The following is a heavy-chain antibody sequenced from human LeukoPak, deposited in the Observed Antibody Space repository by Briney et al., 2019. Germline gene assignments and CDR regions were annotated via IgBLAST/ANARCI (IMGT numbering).Heavy chain of an antibody. CDR2: IDHRGRT. V-gene: IGHV4-34*01. D-gene: IGHD2-2*01. J-gene: IGHJ4*02. CDR3: ARVGGIVVVPAASPPFFDY. Sequence: PSEALSLTCAVHGGSLSGYYWSWIRQSPGKGLEWIGEIDHRGRTNYNPSLKSRLIILVDTSKNQFSLKLSSVTAADTAVYYCARVGGIVVVPAASPPFFDYWGQGTLVTVSS. CDR1: GGSLSGYY.